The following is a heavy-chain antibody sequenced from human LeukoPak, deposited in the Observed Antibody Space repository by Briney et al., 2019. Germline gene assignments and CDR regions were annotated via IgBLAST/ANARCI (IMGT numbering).Heavy chain of an antibody. CDR2: INHSGST. Sequence: SGTPAVTCAVFCGSFSGYYWSWIRQPPGKGLEWIGEINHSGSTNYNPYLKSRVTISVDTSKNQFSLKLSSVTAADTAVYYCARVVFWSGYPDYWGQGTLVTVSS. D-gene: IGHD3-3*01. CDR1: CGSFSGYY. J-gene: IGHJ4*02. V-gene: IGHV4-34*01. CDR3: ARVVFWSGYPDY.